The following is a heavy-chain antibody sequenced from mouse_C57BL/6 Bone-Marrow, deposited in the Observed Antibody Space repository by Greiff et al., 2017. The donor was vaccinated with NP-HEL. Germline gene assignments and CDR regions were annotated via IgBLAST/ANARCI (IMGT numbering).Heavy chain of an antibody. Sequence: QVQLQQPGAELVKPGASVKLSCKASGYTFTSYWMKWVKQRPGQGLEWIGEIDPSDSYTNYNQKFKGKATLTVDTSSSTAYMQLSSLTSEDSAVFYGANLQWGYWDRGTTTTVSA. CDR1: GYTFTSYW. CDR2: IDPSDSYT. J-gene: IGHJ2*01. V-gene: IGHV1-50*01. CDR3: ANLQWGY.